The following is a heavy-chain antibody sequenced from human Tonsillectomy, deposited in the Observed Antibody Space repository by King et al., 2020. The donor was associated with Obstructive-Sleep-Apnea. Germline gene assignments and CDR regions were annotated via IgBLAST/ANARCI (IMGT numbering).Heavy chain of an antibody. D-gene: IGHD6-25*01. CDR3: AKEGSSAWIDY. CDR1: GFTFGDYY. Sequence: VQLVESGGGLVKPGGSLRLSCAASGFTFGDYYMSWLRQAPGKGLEWLSYIDSSGTIVYYADSVKGRFTISRDNAKNSLYLQMNSLRAEDTAVYYCAKEGSSAWIDYWGLGTLVTVSS. V-gene: IGHV3-11*01. J-gene: IGHJ4*02. CDR2: IDSSGTIV.